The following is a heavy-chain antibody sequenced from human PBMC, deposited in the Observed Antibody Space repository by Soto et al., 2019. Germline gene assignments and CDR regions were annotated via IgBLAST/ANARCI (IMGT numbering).Heavy chain of an antibody. Sequence: ASETLSLTCTVSGGSISSGDYYWSWIRQPPGKGLEWIGYIYYSGSTYYNPSLKSRVTISVDTSKNQFSLKLSSVTAADTAVHYCARGRKEAVAGHYYNGMDVWGQGTTVTVSS. CDR3: ARGRKEAVAGHYYNGMDV. V-gene: IGHV4-30-4*01. CDR2: IYYSGST. D-gene: IGHD6-19*01. J-gene: IGHJ6*02. CDR1: GGSISSGDYY.